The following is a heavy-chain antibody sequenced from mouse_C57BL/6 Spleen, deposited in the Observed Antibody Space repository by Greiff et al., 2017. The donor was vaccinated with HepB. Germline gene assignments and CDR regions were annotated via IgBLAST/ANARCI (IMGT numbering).Heavy chain of an antibody. V-gene: IGHV1-62-2*01. D-gene: IGHD3-2*02. Sequence: VQLQQSGAELVKPGASVKLSCKASGYTFTEYTIHWVKQRSGQGLEWIGWIYPGSGSIKYNEKFKDKATLTADKSSSTVYMQLSRLTSEDSAVYFCARSEETAAQAAYFDVWGKGTTVTVSS. CDR2: IYPGSGSI. CDR3: ARSEETAAQAAYFDV. CDR1: GYTFTEYT. J-gene: IGHJ1*03.